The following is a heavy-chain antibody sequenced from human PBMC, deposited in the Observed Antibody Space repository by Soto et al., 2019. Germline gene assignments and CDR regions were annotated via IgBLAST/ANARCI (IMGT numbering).Heavy chain of an antibody. CDR1: GISVSTSEYY. V-gene: IGHV4-39*01. CDR3: AGFVVPASRNSDFDY. D-gene: IGHD2-15*01. J-gene: IGHJ4*02. Sequence: PSETLSLTCTVSGISVSTSEYYWGWVRQPPGKGLDWIGNIYYSGSTFYNPSLRSRVTLSVDTSKNQFSLRLNSVTAADTAVYFCAGFVVPASRNSDFDYWGQGTLVTVSS. CDR2: IYYSGST.